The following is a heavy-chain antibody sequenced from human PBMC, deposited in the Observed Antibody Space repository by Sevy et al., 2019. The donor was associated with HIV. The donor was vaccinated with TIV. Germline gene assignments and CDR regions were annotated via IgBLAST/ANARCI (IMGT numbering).Heavy chain of an antibody. J-gene: IGHJ4*02. CDR2: IYTGGNT. D-gene: IGHD6-19*01. CDR3: ARDRGIAVAATLWDY. Sequence: SETLSLTCTVSGGSISSYYWNWIRQPAGKGLEWIGRIYTGGNTNYNPSLKSRVTMSADTSKNQFSLKLSSVTAADTAVYYCARDRGIAVAATLWDYWGQGTLVTVSS. CDR1: GGSISSYY. V-gene: IGHV4-4*07.